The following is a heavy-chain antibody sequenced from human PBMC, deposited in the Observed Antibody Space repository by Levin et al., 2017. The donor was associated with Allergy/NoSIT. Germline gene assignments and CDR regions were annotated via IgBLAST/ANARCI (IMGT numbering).Heavy chain of an antibody. Sequence: NSSETLSLTCAVYGGSFSGYYWSWIRQPPGKGLEWIGEINHSGSTNYNPSLKSRVTISVDTSKNQFSLKLSSVTAADTAVYYCARVVPAARLNYYYGMDVWGQGTTVTVSS. CDR3: ARVVPAARLNYYYGMDV. V-gene: IGHV4-34*01. CDR2: INHSGST. J-gene: IGHJ6*02. CDR1: GGSFSGYY. D-gene: IGHD2-2*01.